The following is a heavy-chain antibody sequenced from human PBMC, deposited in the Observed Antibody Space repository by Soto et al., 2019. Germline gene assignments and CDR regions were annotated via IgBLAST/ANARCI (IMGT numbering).Heavy chain of an antibody. J-gene: IGHJ6*02. V-gene: IGHV3-30*03. CDR3: YCSGSYYPYYYYGMDV. CDR2: ISYDGSNR. CDR1: GFTFSSYG. D-gene: IGHD3-10*01. Sequence: QVQLVESGGGVVQPGRSLRLSCAASGFTFSSYGMHWVRQAPGKGLEWVAVISYDGSNRYYADSVKGRFTISRDNSKNTLYLHMNSVVAEDTDVYYCYCSGSYYPYYYYGMDVWGQGTTVTVSS.